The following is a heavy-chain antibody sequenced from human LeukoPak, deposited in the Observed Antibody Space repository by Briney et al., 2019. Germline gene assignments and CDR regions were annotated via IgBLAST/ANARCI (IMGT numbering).Heavy chain of an antibody. CDR2: INTNTGNP. Sequence: ASVKVSCKASGYTFTSYAMNWVRQAPGQGLEWMGWINTNTGNPTYAQGFTGRFVFSLDTSVSTAYLQISSLKAEDTAVYYCARVKYQLHRKNKNTEKTSWFDPWGQGTLVTVSS. J-gene: IGHJ5*02. CDR3: ARVKYQLHRKNKNTEKTSWFDP. CDR1: GYTFTSYA. D-gene: IGHD2-2*01. V-gene: IGHV7-4-1*02.